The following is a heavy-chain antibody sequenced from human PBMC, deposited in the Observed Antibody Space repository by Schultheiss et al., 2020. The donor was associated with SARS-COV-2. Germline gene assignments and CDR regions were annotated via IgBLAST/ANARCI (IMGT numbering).Heavy chain of an antibody. J-gene: IGHJ5*02. D-gene: IGHD1-7*01. CDR1: GFTFSTSW. CDR3: VELDIS. V-gene: IGHV3-74*01. CDR2: TNSDGSAT. Sequence: GESLKISCAASGFTFSTSWMHWVRQVPGKGLVWVARTNSDGSATSYAYSVKGRFTITKDNAKNMLYLEMNNLRAEDTAVYYCVELDISWGQGTLVTVSS.